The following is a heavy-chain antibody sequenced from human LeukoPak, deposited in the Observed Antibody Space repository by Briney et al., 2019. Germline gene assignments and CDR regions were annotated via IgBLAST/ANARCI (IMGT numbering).Heavy chain of an antibody. CDR2: INSDGSST. CDR1: GFTFSSYW. J-gene: IGHJ4*02. D-gene: IGHD3-10*01. Sequence: GGSLRLSCAASGFTFSSYWMHWVRQAPGKGLVGVSRINSDGSSTSYADSVKGRFTISRDNAKNTLYLQMNSLRAEDTAVYYCARDLRVRGVSNYFDYWGQGTLVTVSS. V-gene: IGHV3-74*01. CDR3: ARDLRVRGVSNYFDY.